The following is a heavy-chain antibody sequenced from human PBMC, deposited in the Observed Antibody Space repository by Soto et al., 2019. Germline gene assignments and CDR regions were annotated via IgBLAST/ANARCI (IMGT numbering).Heavy chain of an antibody. J-gene: IGHJ4*02. CDR1: GGTFSSYA. CDR2: IIPIFGTA. Sequence: SVKVSCKASGGTFSSYAISWVRQAPGQGLEWMGGIIPIFGTANYAQKFQGRVTITADESMSTAYMEQSSLRSEAPSVYSCASGKCGSENDYRGQGTRVTVSS. CDR3: ASGKCGSENDY. D-gene: IGHD6-19*01. V-gene: IGHV1-69*13.